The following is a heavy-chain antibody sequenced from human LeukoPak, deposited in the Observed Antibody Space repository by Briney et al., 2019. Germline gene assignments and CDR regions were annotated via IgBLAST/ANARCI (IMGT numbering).Heavy chain of an antibody. V-gene: IGHV4-34*01. CDR1: GGSFSGYY. J-gene: IGHJ3*02. Sequence: SETLSLTCAVYGGSFSGYYWSWIRQPPGKGLEWIGEINHSGSTNYNPSLKSRVTISVDTSKNQFSLKLSSVTAADTAVYYCARDLVTVTKGFDIWGQGTMVSVSS. CDR3: ARDLVTVTKGFDI. CDR2: INHSGST. D-gene: IGHD4-17*01.